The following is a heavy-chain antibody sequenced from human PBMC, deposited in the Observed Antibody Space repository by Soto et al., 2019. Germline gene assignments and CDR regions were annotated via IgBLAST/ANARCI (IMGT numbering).Heavy chain of an antibody. CDR1: GGSISSSSYY. V-gene: IGHV4-39*01. CDR2: IYYSGST. CDR3: ARLRWLDYFDY. D-gene: IGHD5-18*01. Sequence: PSETLCLTGTVSGGSISSSSYYWGWIRQPPGKGLEWIGSIYYSGSTYYNPSLKSRVTISVDTSKNQFSLKLSSVTAADTAVYYCARLRWLDYFDYWGQGTLVTVSS. J-gene: IGHJ4*02.